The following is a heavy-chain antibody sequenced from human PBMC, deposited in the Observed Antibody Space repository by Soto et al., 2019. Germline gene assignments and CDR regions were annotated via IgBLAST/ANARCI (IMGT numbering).Heavy chain of an antibody. CDR2: FTPIFGTA. V-gene: IGHV1-69*12. J-gene: IGHJ4*02. D-gene: IGHD1-26*01. CDR3: AREGAGSGGSYRDY. CDR1: GGTFSSYA. Sequence: QVQLVQSGAEVKKPGSSVKVSCKASGGTFSSYAISWVRQAPGQGLEGMGGFTPIFGTANYAQKFQGRVTITADESTSTAYMELSSLRSEDTAVYYCAREGAGSGGSYRDYWGQGTLVTVSS.